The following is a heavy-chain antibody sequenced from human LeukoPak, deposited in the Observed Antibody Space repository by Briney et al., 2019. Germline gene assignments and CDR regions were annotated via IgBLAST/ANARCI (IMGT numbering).Heavy chain of an antibody. CDR3: ATAGNYRFDY. V-gene: IGHV3-48*01. CDR1: GFTFSTYN. D-gene: IGHD1-7*01. J-gene: IGHJ4*02. CDR2: ISSGSEII. Sequence: GGSLRLSCAASGFTFSTYNMNWVRQAPGKGLEWVSFISSGSEIIYYADSVKGRFTVSRDNAKNSLYLQMNSLRAEDTAVYYCATAGNYRFDYWGQGTLVTVSS.